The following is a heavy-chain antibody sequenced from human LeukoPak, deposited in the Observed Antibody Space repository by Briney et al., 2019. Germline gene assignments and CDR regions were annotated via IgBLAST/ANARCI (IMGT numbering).Heavy chain of an antibody. CDR2: INHSGST. Sequence: KASETLSLTCAVYGGSFSGYYWSWIRQPPGKGLEWIGEINHSGSTNYNPSLKSRVTISVDTSKNQFSLKLSSVTAADTAVYYCARDPAYGDYPDYWGQGTLVTVSS. CDR1: GGSFSGYY. CDR3: ARDPAYGDYPDY. D-gene: IGHD4-17*01. J-gene: IGHJ4*02. V-gene: IGHV4-34*01.